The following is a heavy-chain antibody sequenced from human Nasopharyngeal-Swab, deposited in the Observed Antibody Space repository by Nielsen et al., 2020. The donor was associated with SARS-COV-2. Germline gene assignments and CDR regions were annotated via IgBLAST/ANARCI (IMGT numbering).Heavy chain of an antibody. CDR2: IRYDGSNK. CDR1: GFTFSSYG. D-gene: IGHD5-18*01. V-gene: IGHV3-30*02. CDR3: AKDSMDTAMVYDYYYYYMDV. Sequence: GGSLRLSCAASGFTFSSYGMHWVRQAPGKGLEWVAFIRYDGSNKYYADFVKGRFTISRDNSKNTLYLQMNSLRAEDTAVYYCAKDSMDTAMVYDYYYYYMDVWGKGTTVTVSS. J-gene: IGHJ6*03.